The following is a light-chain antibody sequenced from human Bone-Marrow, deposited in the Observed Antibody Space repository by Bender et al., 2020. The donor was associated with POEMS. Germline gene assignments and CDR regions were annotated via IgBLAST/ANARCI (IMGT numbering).Light chain of an antibody. CDR3: DSYTPPNTHV. CDR1: SSDVGGYNF. CDR2: GVT. V-gene: IGLV2-14*03. Sequence: QSALTQPASVSGSPGQSITISCTGASSDVGGYNFLSWYQQHPGEGPKLLIYGVTNRPSGVSPRFSGSKSGNTASLTITGLQAEDEADYYCDSYTPPNTHVFGTGTTLTVL. J-gene: IGLJ1*01.